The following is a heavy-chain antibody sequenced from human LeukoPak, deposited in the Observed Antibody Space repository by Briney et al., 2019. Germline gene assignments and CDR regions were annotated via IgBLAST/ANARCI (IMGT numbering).Heavy chain of an antibody. J-gene: IGHJ4*02. CDR2: IYSGGST. D-gene: IGHD3-22*01. CDR1: GFTVSINY. V-gene: IGHV3-53*01. CDR3: ARLDSSGYYQRDY. Sequence: GGSLRLSCAASGFTVSINYMSWVRQAPGMGLEWVSVIYSGGSTYYADSVKGRFTISRDNAKNSLYLQMNSLRAEDTAVYYCARLDSSGYYQRDYWGQGTLVTVSS.